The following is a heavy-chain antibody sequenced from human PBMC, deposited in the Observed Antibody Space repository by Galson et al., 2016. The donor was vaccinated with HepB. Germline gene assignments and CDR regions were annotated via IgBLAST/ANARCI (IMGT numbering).Heavy chain of an antibody. CDR2: ISISSSTI. CDR1: GFTFSSCS. V-gene: IGHV3-48*02. D-gene: IGHD6-13*01. Sequence: SLRLSCAASGFTFSSCSMNWVRQAPGKGLEWVSYISISSSTIYYADSVRGRFAIARDNAKNSLYLQMNSLRDEDTAVYYCARDMSSFYNYYYYGMDVWGQGTTVTVSS. CDR3: ARDMSSFYNYYYYGMDV. J-gene: IGHJ6*02.